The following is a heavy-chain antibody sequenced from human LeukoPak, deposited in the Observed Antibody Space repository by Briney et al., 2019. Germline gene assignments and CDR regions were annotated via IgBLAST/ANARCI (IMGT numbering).Heavy chain of an antibody. D-gene: IGHD3-22*01. CDR1: GYTFTSYY. V-gene: IGHV1-46*01. CDR3: ARLGYDSSGYSYFDY. CDR2: INPSGGST. Sequence: GASVKVSCKASGYTFTSYYMHWVRQAPGQGLEWMGIINPSGGSTSYAQKFQGRVTMTRDTSKNQFSLKLSSVTAADTAVYYCARLGYDSSGYSYFDYWGQGTLVTVSS. J-gene: IGHJ4*02.